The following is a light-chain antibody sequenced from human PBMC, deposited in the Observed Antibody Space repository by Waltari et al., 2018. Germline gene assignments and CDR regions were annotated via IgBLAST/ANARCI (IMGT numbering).Light chain of an antibody. J-gene: IGLJ3*02. V-gene: IGLV4-69*01. CDR3: QTGGHGTWV. CDR1: SGHSRNV. CDR2: VNSDGTH. Sequence: QLVLTQSPSASASLGASVTLTCTRSSGHSRNVTAWLPQQPEKGPRFLMKVNSDGTHSKGDEIPDRFSGSSSGAERYLTISSLQSEDEADYYCQTGGHGTWVFGGGTKLTVL.